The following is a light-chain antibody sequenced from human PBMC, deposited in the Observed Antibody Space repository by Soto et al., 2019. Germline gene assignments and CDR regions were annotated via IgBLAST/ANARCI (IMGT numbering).Light chain of an antibody. Sequence: DIQMTQSPSTLSASVGDRVTITCRASQSISSWLAWYQQKPGKAPKLLIYKASSLESGVPSRFSGSGSGTEFTLTMSSLQPDDFATYYCQQYSSYSPKAFGQGTKVDI. CDR2: KAS. CDR3: QQYSSYSPKA. CDR1: QSISSW. J-gene: IGKJ1*01. V-gene: IGKV1-5*03.